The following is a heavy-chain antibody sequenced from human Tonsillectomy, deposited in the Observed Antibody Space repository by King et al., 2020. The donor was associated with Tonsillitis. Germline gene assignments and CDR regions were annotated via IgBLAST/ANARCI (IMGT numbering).Heavy chain of an antibody. CDR2: ISFEGSKK. V-gene: IGHV3-30*03. CDR3: ARDNSFGLASYFYMDV. J-gene: IGHJ6*03. D-gene: IGHD3-10*01. Sequence: VQLVESGGTVVQPGRSLRLSCATSGFSFSDHAMHWVRQAPGKGLEWVAVISFEGSKKNYAGSVKGRFTISRDNSKNTLYLQMNSLRTEDTAVYYCARDNSFGLASYFYMDVWGRGTTVTVSS. CDR1: GFSFSDHA.